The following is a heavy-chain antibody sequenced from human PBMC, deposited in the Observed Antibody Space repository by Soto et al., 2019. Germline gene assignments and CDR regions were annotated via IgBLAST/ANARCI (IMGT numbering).Heavy chain of an antibody. CDR1: GGSISSGGYY. V-gene: IGHV4-31*03. CDR2: IYYSGST. J-gene: IGHJ6*02. D-gene: IGHD1-7*01. CDR3: ARDNQELREPRPYYYYGMDV. Sequence: SQTLSLTCTVSGGSISSGGYYWSWIRQHPGKGLEWIGYIYYSGSTYYNPSLKSRVTISVDTSKNQFSLKLSSVTAADTAVYYCARDNQELREPRPYYYYGMDVWGQGTTVTVSS.